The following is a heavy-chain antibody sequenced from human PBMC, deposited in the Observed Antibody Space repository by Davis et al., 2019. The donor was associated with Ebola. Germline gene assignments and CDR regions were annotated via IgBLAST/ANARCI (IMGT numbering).Heavy chain of an antibody. V-gene: IGHV1-8*01. D-gene: IGHD3-9*01. CDR3: ARGGLYGEYYDILTGYNWFDP. CDR1: GYTFTSYD. CDR2: MNPNSGNT. J-gene: IGHJ5*02. Sequence: ASVKVSCKASGYTFTSYDINWVRQATGQGLEWMGWMNPNSGNTGYAQKFQGRVTMTRNTSISTAYMELSSLRSEDTAVYYCARGGLYGEYYDILTGYNWFDPWGQGTLVTVSS.